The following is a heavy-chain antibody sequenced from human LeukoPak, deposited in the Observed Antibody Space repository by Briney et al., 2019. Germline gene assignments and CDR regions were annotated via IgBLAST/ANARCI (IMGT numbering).Heavy chain of an antibody. CDR2: IKSRTDGGTT. J-gene: IGHJ4*02. V-gene: IGHV3-15*01. D-gene: IGHD5-24*01. Sequence: GGSLRLSCPGSGFTFSSAWMTWLRQIPGKGLEWVGHIKSRTDGGTTDYAAPVKGRFTISRDDSKSTVYLQMNSLKTEDSAVYFCATEFYSNGYNFWGQGTLVIVSS. CDR3: ATEFYSNGYNF. CDR1: GFTFSSAW.